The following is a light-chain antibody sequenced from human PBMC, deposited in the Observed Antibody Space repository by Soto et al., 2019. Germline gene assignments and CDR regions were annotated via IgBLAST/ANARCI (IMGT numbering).Light chain of an antibody. J-gene: IGKJ5*01. V-gene: IGKV3-11*01. CDR2: DAY. CDR1: QSFRGL. Sequence: EVVLTQFPVTLSLSPGERATLSCRASQSFRGLLAWYQQKPGQAPRLLIYDAYNRATGIPPRFSGSGSGTGFTLTISSLEPEDSAVYYCQQRHMWPITFGQGTRLEIK. CDR3: QQRHMWPIT.